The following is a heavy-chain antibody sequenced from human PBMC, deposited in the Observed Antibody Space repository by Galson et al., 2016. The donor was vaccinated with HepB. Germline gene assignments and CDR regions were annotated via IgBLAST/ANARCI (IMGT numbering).Heavy chain of an antibody. CDR3: AKDHHSNYVHSYYGMDF. V-gene: IGHV3-30*18. CDR2: ISFDGSNT. J-gene: IGHJ6*02. D-gene: IGHD4-11*01. Sequence: SLRLSCAASGFIFSSYDMYWVRQAPSKGLEWVAVISFDGSNTYYADSVKGRFTISRDNSNNTLYLQMNSLRAEDTAVYYCAKDHHSNYVHSYYGMDFWGQGTTVTVSS. CDR1: GFIFSSYD.